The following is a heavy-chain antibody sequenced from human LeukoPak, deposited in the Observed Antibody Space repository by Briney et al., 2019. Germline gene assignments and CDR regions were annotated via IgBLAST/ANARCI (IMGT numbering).Heavy chain of an antibody. V-gene: IGHV1-69*13. CDR3: ARLGYSYGSGYYGMDV. J-gene: IGHJ6*02. Sequence: GASVKVSCKASGGTFISYAISWVRQAPGQGLEWMGGIIPIFGTANYAQKFQGRVTITADESTSTAYMELSSLRSEDTAVYYCARLGYSYGSGYYGMDVWGQGTTVTVSS. CDR1: GGTFISYA. CDR2: IIPIFGTA. D-gene: IGHD5-18*01.